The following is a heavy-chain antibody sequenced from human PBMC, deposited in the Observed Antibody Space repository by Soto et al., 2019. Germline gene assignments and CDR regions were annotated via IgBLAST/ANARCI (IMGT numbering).Heavy chain of an antibody. CDR3: ARFLEWFPPPKYYYGMDV. Sequence: ASVKVSCKASGYTFTSYAMHWVRQAPGQRLEWMGWINAGNGNTKYSQKFQGRVTITRDTSASTAYMELSSLRSEDTAVYYCARFLEWFPPPKYYYGMDVWGQGTTATVSS. V-gene: IGHV1-3*01. CDR2: INAGNGNT. CDR1: GYTFTSYA. D-gene: IGHD3-3*01. J-gene: IGHJ6*02.